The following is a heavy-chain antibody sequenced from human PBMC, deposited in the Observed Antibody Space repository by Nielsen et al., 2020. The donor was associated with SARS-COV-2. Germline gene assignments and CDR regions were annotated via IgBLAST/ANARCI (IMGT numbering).Heavy chain of an antibody. Sequence: GESLKISCVASGFIFSTYTMSWIRQAPGKGLEWVSSISIRTGDIYYADSVKGRFTITRDNSKNTLYLQMNSLRAEDTAVYYCARDPEGLFWYFDLWGRGTLVTVSS. V-gene: IGHV3-21*01. CDR3: ARDPEGLFWYFDL. D-gene: IGHD3-3*01. J-gene: IGHJ2*01. CDR2: ISIRTGDI. CDR1: GFIFSTYT.